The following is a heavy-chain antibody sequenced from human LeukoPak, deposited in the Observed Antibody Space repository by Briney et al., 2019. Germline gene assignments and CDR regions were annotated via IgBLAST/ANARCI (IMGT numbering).Heavy chain of an antibody. CDR3: AKTYYYDSSGYYLDY. CDR2: ISYDGSNK. D-gene: IGHD3-22*01. CDR1: GFTFSSYG. J-gene: IGHJ4*02. V-gene: IGHV3-30*18. Sequence: GRSLRLSCAASGFTFSSYGMHWVRQAPGKGLEWVAVISYDGSNKYYADSVKGRFTISRDNSKNTLYLQMNSLRAEDTAVYYCAKTYYYDSSGYYLDYWGQGTLVTVSS.